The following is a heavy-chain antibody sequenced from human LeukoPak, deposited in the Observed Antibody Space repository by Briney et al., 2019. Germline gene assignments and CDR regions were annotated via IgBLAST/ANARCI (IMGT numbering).Heavy chain of an antibody. D-gene: IGHD6-13*01. CDR3: ARDFGMSSSSWDRTRPITYYYYYYMDV. J-gene: IGHJ6*03. V-gene: IGHV1-69*05. CDR2: ITPIFGTA. Sequence: SVKVSCKASGGTFSSYPFTWVRQAPGQGLEWMGEITPIFGTANYAQKFQGRVTITTDESTSTAYMELSSLRSEDTAVYYCARDFGMSSSSWDRTRPITYYYYYYMDVWGKGTTVTVSS. CDR1: GGTFSSYP.